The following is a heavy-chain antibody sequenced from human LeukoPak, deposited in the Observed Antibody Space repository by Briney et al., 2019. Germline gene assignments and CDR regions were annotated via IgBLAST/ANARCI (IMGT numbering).Heavy chain of an antibody. CDR2: INPNSGGT. CDR3: ARGSGYSYGYLDY. CDR1: GYTFTGYY. V-gene: IGHV1-2*02. D-gene: IGHD5-18*01. Sequence: GASVKVSCKASGYTFTGYYMHWVRQAPGQGLEWMGWINPNSGGTNYAQRFQGRVTMTRDTSISTAYMELSRLGSDDTAVYYCARGSGYSYGYLDYWGQGTLVTVSS. J-gene: IGHJ4*02.